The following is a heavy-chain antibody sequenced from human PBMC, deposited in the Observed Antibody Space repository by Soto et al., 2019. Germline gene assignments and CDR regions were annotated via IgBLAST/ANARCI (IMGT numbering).Heavy chain of an antibody. D-gene: IGHD1-26*01. J-gene: IGHJ4*02. CDR2: AGNKAHSFTT. Sequence: EVQLVESGGGLVQPGGSLRLSCAASGFTFSDHYMDWVRQAPGKGLEWVGRAGNKAHSFTTEYAASVKGRFTISRDDSTNSLYLQMNSLKPEDTAVYYCVRLDGSYYPDYWGQGTLVTVSS. V-gene: IGHV3-72*01. CDR3: VRLDGSYYPDY. CDR1: GFTFSDHY.